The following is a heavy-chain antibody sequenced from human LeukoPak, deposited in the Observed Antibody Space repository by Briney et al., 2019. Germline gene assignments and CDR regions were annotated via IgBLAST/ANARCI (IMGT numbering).Heavy chain of an antibody. CDR2: IWYDGSNK. CDR3: AKDRQFLEWLWHDAFDI. Sequence: GRSLRLSCAASGFTFSSYGMHWVRQAPGKGLEWVAVIWYDGSNKYYADSVKGRFTISRDNAKNSLYLQMNSLRAEDTALHYCAKDRQFLEWLWHDAFDIWGQGTMVTVSS. D-gene: IGHD3-3*01. V-gene: IGHV3-33*03. J-gene: IGHJ3*02. CDR1: GFTFSSYG.